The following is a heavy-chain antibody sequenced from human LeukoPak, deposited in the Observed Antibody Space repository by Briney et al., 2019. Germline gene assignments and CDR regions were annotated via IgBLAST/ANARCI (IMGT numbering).Heavy chain of an antibody. J-gene: IGHJ4*02. CDR2: INHSGST. D-gene: IGHD5/OR15-5a*01. CDR3: ARGRGSLRPLRD. Sequence: SETLSLTCAVYGGSFSGYYWSWIRQPPGKGLEWIGEINHSGSTNYNPSLKSRVTISVDTSKNQFSLKLSSVTAADTAVYYCARGRGSLRPLRDWGQGTLVTVSS. V-gene: IGHV4-34*01. CDR1: GGSFSGYY.